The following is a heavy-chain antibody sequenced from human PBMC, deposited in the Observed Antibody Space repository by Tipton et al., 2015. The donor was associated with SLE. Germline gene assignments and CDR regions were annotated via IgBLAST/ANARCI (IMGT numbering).Heavy chain of an antibody. J-gene: IGHJ6*02. Sequence: QLVQSGAEVKKPGASVKVSCKASGYTFTSYYMHWVRQAPGQGLEWMGIINPSGGSTSYAQKFQGRVTMTRDTSTSTVYMELSSLRSEDTAVYYCARDVVVPAAIEDYYYGMDVWGQGTTVTVSS. CDR1: GYTFTSYY. CDR2: INPSGGST. CDR3: ARDVVVPAAIEDYYYGMDV. V-gene: IGHV1-46*01. D-gene: IGHD2-2*02.